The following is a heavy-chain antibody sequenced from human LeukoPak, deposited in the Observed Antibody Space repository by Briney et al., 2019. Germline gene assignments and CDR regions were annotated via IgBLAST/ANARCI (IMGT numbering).Heavy chain of an antibody. D-gene: IGHD6-13*01. Sequence: GGSLRLSCASSGFAFSDYYMSWIRQAPGKGLEWVSYISGSGSTIYYADSVKGRFSISRDNAKNSLSLHMNSLRAEDTAVYYCARGRQQLELVPWGQGTLVTVSS. CDR1: GFAFSDYY. J-gene: IGHJ5*02. CDR2: ISGSGSTI. V-gene: IGHV3-11*01. CDR3: ARGRQQLELVP.